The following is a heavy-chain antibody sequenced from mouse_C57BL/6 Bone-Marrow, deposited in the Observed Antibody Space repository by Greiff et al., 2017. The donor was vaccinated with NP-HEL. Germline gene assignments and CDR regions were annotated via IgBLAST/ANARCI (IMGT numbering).Heavy chain of an antibody. CDR3: ARFYDGYPAWFAY. D-gene: IGHD2-3*01. J-gene: IGHJ3*01. CDR1: GYTFTSYG. V-gene: IGHV1-81*01. CDR2: IYPRSGNT. Sequence: VQLQQSGAELARPGASVKLSCKASGYTFTSYGISWVKQRTGQGLEWIGEIYPRSGNTYYNEKFKGKATLTADKSSSTAYMELRSLTSEDSAVYFCARFYDGYPAWFAYWGQGTLVTVSA.